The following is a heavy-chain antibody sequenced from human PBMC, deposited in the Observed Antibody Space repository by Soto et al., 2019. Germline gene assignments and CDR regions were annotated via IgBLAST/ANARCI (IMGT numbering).Heavy chain of an antibody. CDR1: GGSISSYY. J-gene: IGHJ4*02. CDR3: SRVYDMTYDY. CDR2: IYYSGST. V-gene: IGHV4-59*01. D-gene: IGHD5-12*01. Sequence: SETLSLTCTVSGGSISSYYWSWIRQPSGKGLEWIGYIYYSGSTNYNPSLKSRVTISVDTSKNQFSLKLSSVTAADTAVYYCSRVYDMTYDYWGQGTLVTVSS.